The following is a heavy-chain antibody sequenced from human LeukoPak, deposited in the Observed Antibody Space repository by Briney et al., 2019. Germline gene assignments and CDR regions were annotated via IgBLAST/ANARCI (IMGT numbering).Heavy chain of an antibody. J-gene: IGHJ4*02. CDR3: AKLAGGYYGSSGYYEDY. Sequence: GGSWRLSVAASGFTFSGYAMSGVGQAPGKGREGVSAISGSGGSTYYADSVKGRFTISRDNSKNTLYLQMNSLRAEDTAVYYCAKLAGGYYGSSGYYEDYWGQGTLVTVSS. CDR2: ISGSGGST. D-gene: IGHD3-22*01. CDR1: GFTFSGYA. V-gene: IGHV3-23*01.